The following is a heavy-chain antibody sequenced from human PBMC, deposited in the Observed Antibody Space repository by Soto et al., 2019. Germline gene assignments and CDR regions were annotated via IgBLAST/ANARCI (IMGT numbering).Heavy chain of an antibody. CDR3: ARGEGVLLWFGELLSLNWFDP. Sequence: SETLSLTCTVSSASISSSSYTWGWIRQPPGKGLEWIGSIYYSGTTYYNPSLNSRVTVSVDTSKNQFSLKLSSVTAADTAVYYCARGEGVLLWFGELLSLNWFDPWGQGTLVTVSA. CDR1: SASISSSSYT. V-gene: IGHV4-39*01. D-gene: IGHD3-10*01. J-gene: IGHJ5*02. CDR2: IYYSGTT.